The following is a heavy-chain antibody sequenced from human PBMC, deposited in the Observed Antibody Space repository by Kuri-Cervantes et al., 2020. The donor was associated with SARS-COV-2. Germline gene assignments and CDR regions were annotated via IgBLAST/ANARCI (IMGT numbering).Heavy chain of an antibody. Sequence: GGSLRLSCAASGFTFSSYAMSWVRQAPGKGLEWVSVISGSGGSTYYADSVKGRFTISRDNSKNTLYLQMNSLRAEDTAVYYCARGQTADYYDSSGYQPYYYYGMDVWGQGTTVTVSS. CDR2: ISGSGGST. CDR3: ARGQTADYYDSSGYQPYYYYGMDV. V-gene: IGHV3-23*01. J-gene: IGHJ6*02. CDR1: GFTFSSYA. D-gene: IGHD3-22*01.